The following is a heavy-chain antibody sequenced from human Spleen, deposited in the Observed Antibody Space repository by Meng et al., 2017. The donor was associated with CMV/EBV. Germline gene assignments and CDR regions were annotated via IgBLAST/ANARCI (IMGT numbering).Heavy chain of an antibody. CDR3: AKDQYSSGWYVGY. CDR2: ISYDGSNK. J-gene: IGHJ4*02. V-gene: IGHV3-30*18. CDR1: GFTFSSYG. D-gene: IGHD6-19*01. Sequence: ASGFTFSSYGMHWVRQAPGKGLEWVAVISYDGSNKYYADSVKGRFTISRDNSKNTLYLQMNSLRAEDTAVYYCAKDQYSSGWYVGYWGQGTLVTVSS.